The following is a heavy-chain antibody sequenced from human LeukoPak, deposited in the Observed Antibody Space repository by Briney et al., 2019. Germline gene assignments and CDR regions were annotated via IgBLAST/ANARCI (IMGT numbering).Heavy chain of an antibody. V-gene: IGHV3-15*01. D-gene: IGHD1-7*01. CDR1: GFRFSSYG. Sequence: GGSLRLSCAASGFRFSSYGMHWVRQAPGKGLEWVGRIKSKTDGGTTDYAASVKGRFTISRDDSKNTLYLQMNSLKTEDTAVYYCTTERNWNYGFHDYWVPTPTDYWGQGTLVTVSS. CDR3: TTERNWNYGFHDYWVPTPTDY. J-gene: IGHJ4*02. CDR2: IKSKTDGGTT.